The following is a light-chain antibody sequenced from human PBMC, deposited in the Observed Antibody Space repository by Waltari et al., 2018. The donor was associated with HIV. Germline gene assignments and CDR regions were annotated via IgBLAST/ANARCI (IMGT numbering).Light chain of an antibody. Sequence: DVVMTQSALSLPVPLGQPAPLSCSSGQSLVYRDGNTYLNWFHQRPGQSPRSLIYKLSTRDSGVPDRFSGSGSGTDFTLKISRVEAEDVGVYYCMQSTHWPLTFGGGTKVEIK. V-gene: IGKV2-30*01. CDR2: KLS. J-gene: IGKJ4*01. CDR3: MQSTHWPLT. CDR1: QSLVYRDGNTY.